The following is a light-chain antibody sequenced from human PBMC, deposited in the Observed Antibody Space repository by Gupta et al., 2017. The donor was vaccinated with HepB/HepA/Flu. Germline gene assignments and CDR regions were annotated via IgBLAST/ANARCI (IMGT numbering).Light chain of an antibody. Sequence: DIVMTQSPDSLAASLGERATVNCKSSQSVLFSSNNKNYFAWYQQKAGQPPKLLIYWASARESGVPDRFSGSGSGTDFTLTISSLQAEDVAVYYCQQYLRAPPTFGGGTRVEIK. J-gene: IGKJ4*01. V-gene: IGKV4-1*01. CDR2: WAS. CDR1: QSVLFSSNNKNY. CDR3: QQYLRAPPT.